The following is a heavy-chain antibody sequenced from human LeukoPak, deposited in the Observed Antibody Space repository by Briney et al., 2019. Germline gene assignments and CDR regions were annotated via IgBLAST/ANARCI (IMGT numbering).Heavy chain of an antibody. CDR1: GGTFSSYA. Sequence: VKVSCKASGGTFSSYAISWVRQAPGQGLEWMGGIIPIFGTANYAQKFQGRVTITADESTSTAYMELSSLRSEDTAVYYCARDRFDDSSGYYYHYDFYMDVWGKGTTVSVSS. D-gene: IGHD3-22*01. J-gene: IGHJ6*03. CDR2: IIPIFGTA. V-gene: IGHV1-69*01. CDR3: ARDRFDDSSGYYYHYDFYMDV.